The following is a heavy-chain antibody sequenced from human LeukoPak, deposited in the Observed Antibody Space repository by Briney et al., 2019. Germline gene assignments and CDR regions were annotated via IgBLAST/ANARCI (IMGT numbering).Heavy chain of an antibody. J-gene: IGHJ4*02. Sequence: SVKVSFKASGGTFSSYTISWVRQAPGQGLEWMGRIIPILGIANYAQKFQGRVTITADKSTSTAYMELSSLRSEDTAVYYCARGVKNGLKVAYNFDYWGQGTLVTVSS. CDR2: IIPILGIA. D-gene: IGHD1-1*01. CDR3: ARGVKNGLKVAYNFDY. V-gene: IGHV1-69*02. CDR1: GGTFSSYT.